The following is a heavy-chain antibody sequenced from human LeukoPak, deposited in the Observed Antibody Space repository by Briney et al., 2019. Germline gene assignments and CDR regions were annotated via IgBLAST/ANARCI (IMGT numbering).Heavy chain of an antibody. CDR3: ASGRTDIVVVPATLRNYYFDY. CDR1: GGTFSSYD. CDR2: IMHISGTA. V-gene: IGHV1-69*06. D-gene: IGHD2-2*01. J-gene: IGHJ4*02. Sequence: ASVKVSCKASGGTFSSYDISWVRQAPGQGLEWMGGIMHISGTANYAQKFQGRVTITADKPTNTAYMELSSLRSEDTAVYYCASGRTDIVVVPATLRNYYFDYWGQGTLVTVSS.